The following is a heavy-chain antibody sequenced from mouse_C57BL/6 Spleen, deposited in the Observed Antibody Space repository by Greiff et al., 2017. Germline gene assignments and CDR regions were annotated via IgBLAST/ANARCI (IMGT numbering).Heavy chain of an antibody. CDR2: IWPGGGT. J-gene: IGHJ4*01. V-gene: IGHV2-9-1*01. CDR1: GFSLTSYA. CDR3: ARKGGITTEGNAMYY. Sequence: QVHLKESGPGLVAPSQSLSITCTVSGFSLTSYAISWVRQPPGQGLEWLGVIWPGGGTNYNSALKSRLSISKDNSKSQISLKMNSLQTDDTARYYCARKGGITTEGNAMYYWGQGTSVTVSS. D-gene: IGHD1-1*01.